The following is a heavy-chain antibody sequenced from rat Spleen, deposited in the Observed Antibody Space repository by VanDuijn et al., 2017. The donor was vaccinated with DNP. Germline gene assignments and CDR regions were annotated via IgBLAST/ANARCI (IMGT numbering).Heavy chain of an antibody. CDR3: ARWVRYFDS. CDR2: ISYSGST. J-gene: IGHJ2*01. Sequence: EVQLQESGPGLVKPSQSLSLTCSVTGYSITSTYWAWIRKGPGNKMEWIGHISYSGSTNYNPSLKSRISITRDTSENQFFLHLNSVTTEDTATYYCARWVRYFDSWGQGVMVTVSS. CDR1: GYSITSTY. D-gene: IGHD1-1*01. V-gene: IGHV3-1*01.